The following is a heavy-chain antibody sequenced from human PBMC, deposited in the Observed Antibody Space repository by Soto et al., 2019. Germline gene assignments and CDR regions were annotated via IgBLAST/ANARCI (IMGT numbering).Heavy chain of an antibody. Sequence: GESLKISCKASGYSFTTYWIGWVRQMPGKGLEWMGIIYPGDSDTKYSSSFQGQVTISVDKSVSTAYLQWSSLKATDTAMYYCARHAYDFWSGHPNPRYYYGMDVWGQGTTVTVSS. D-gene: IGHD3-3*01. CDR2: IYPGDSDT. CDR3: ARHAYDFWSGHPNPRYYYGMDV. CDR1: GYSFTTYW. J-gene: IGHJ6*02. V-gene: IGHV5-51*01.